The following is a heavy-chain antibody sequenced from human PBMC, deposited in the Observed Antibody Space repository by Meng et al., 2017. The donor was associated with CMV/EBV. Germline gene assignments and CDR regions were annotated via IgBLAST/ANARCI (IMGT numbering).Heavy chain of an antibody. Sequence: ESLKISCAASGFTFSSYAMSWVRQAPGKGLEWVSVIYSGGSSTYYADSVKGRFTISRDNSKNTLYLQMNSLRAEDTAVYYCAKPSTRDGYNYDYWGQGTLVTVSS. V-gene: IGHV3-23*03. CDR3: AKPSTRDGYNYDY. CDR2: IYSGGSST. CDR1: GFTFSSYA. D-gene: IGHD5-24*01. J-gene: IGHJ4*02.